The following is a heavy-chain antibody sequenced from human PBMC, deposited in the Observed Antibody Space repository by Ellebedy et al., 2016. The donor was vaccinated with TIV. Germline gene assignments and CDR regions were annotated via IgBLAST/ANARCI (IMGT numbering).Heavy chain of an antibody. CDR1: GGSISSRHFC. CDR2: VCYSGST. J-gene: IGHJ4*02. D-gene: IGHD3-22*01. Sequence: MPSETLSLTCTVSGGSISSRHFCWGWLRQPPGKGREWMGSVCYSGSTYYSPSLRRLVTISADTSKNQFSLKLSSVTAADTAVYFCPSFDNSGYYKYYFDSWGQGTLVTVSS. CDR3: PSFDNSGYYKYYFDS. V-gene: IGHV4-39*01.